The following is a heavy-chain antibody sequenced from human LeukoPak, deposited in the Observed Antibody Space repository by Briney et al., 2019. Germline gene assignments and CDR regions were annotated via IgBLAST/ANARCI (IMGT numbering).Heavy chain of an antibody. CDR3: ARALDSSSSRYQAFEE. J-gene: IGHJ4*02. CDR2: IKQDESEK. Sequence: TGGSLRLSCSASGFTFSNYWWSWVRKAPGKGLEWVANIKQDESEKYYVDSVKGRFTISRDNAKSSLYLQMNSLRAEDTAVYYCARALDSSSSRYQAFEEWGQGTLVTVSS. CDR1: GFTFSNYW. V-gene: IGHV3-7*01. D-gene: IGHD2-2*01.